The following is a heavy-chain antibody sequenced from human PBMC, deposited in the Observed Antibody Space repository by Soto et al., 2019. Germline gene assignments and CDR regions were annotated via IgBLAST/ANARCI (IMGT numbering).Heavy chain of an antibody. CDR3: ARGGIAAAGNWFDP. CDR2: MNPNSGNT. J-gene: IGHJ5*02. D-gene: IGHD6-13*01. CDR1: GYTFTSYD. Sequence: QVQLVQSGAEVKKPGASVKVSCKASGYTFTSYDINWVRQATGQGLEWMGWMNPNSGNTGYAQKFQGRVSMTRNTSISTADMELSGLRSEDTAVYYWARGGIAAAGNWFDPWGQGSLVPVSS. V-gene: IGHV1-8*01.